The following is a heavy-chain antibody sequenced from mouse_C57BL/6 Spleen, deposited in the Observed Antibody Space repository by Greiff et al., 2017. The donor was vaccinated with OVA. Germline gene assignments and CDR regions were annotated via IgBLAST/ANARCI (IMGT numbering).Heavy chain of an antibody. CDR2: IHPNSGST. CDR3: ARSGDYGYYAMDY. V-gene: IGHV1-64*01. Sequence: VQLQQPGAELVKPGASVKLSCKASGYTFTSYWMHWVKQRPGQGLEWIGMIHPNSGSTNYNEKFKSKATLTVDKSSSTAYMQLSSLTSEDSAVYYCARSGDYGYYAMDYWGQGTSVTVSS. J-gene: IGHJ4*01. CDR1: GYTFTSYW. D-gene: IGHD2-4*01.